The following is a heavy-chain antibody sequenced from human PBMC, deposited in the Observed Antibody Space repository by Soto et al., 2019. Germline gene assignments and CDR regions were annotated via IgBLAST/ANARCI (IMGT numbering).Heavy chain of an antibody. CDR1: GFNFSSYA. CDR2: ISYDGSNK. D-gene: IGHD3-16*01. CDR3: ARGNTGDDACDI. J-gene: IGHJ3*02. Sequence: QVQLVESGGGVVQPGRSLRLSCAASGFNFSSYAMHWVRQAPGKGLEWVAVISYDGSNKYYAASVNGRFTISRDTSKNTLYLQMNSLSAGDTAVYYRARGNTGDDACDIWGQGTMVTVSS. V-gene: IGHV3-30-3*01.